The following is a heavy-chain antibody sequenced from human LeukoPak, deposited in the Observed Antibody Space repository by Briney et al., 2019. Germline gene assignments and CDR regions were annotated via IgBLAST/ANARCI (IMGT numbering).Heavy chain of an antibody. D-gene: IGHD1-26*01. CDR2: IYHSGST. CDR3: ASGGIVGASPRYYCYMDV. Sequence: SETLSLTCTVSGYSISSGYYWGWIRQPPGKGLEWIGSIYHSGSTYYNPSLKSRVTISVDTSKNQFSLKLSSVTAADTAVYYCASGGIVGASPRYYCYMDVWGKGTTVTVSS. J-gene: IGHJ6*03. V-gene: IGHV4-38-2*02. CDR1: GYSISSGYY.